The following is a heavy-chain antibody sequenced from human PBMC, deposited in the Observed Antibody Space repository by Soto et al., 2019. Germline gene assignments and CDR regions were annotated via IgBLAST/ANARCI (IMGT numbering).Heavy chain of an antibody. CDR2: ISGSGGSA. D-gene: IGHD2-8*01. CDR1: GFTFSSYA. J-gene: IGHJ5*02. CDR3: AREDCTNGVCYTGWFDP. V-gene: IGHV3-23*01. Sequence: EVQLLESGGGLVQPGGSLRLSCAASGFTFSSYAMNWVRQAPGKGLEWVSAISGSGGSAYYADSVKGRFSISRDNSKNTLYLQMNSLRAEDTAVYYCAREDCTNGVCYTGWFDPWGQGTLVTFSS.